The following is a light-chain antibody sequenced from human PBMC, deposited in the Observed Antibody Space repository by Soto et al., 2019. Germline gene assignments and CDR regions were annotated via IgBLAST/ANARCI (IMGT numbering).Light chain of an antibody. J-gene: IGLJ3*02. CDR1: NSNIGAGYD. Sequence: QSALTQPPSVSGAPGQSITISCTGSNSNIGAGYDVHWYKQLPGTAPKLLIYDNKKRPSGVPDRFTGSKSGSSASLAITGLQAEDEADYYCQSYDSRLSGVFGGGTKVTVL. CDR2: DNK. V-gene: IGLV1-40*01. CDR3: QSYDSRLSGV.